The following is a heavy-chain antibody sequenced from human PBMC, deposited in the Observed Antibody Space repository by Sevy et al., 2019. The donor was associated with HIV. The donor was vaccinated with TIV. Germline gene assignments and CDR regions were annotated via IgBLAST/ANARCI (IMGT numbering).Heavy chain of an antibody. J-gene: IGHJ5*01. Sequence: SETLSLTCSVSGGSVSSSSYFWSWIRQPPGKGLEWIGYIYYSGRTNYNSSLESRVTISLDTSKNQFSLKLSSLTAADTAVYYCARLCRAFDSSETVPNWFDPWGQGTLVTVSS. V-gene: IGHV4-61*01. D-gene: IGHD3-22*01. CDR2: IYYSGRT. CDR1: GGSVSSSSYF. CDR3: ARLCRAFDSSETVPNWFDP.